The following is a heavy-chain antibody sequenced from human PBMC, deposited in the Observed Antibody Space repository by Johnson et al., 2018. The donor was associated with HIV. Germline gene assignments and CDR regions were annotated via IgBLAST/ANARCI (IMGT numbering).Heavy chain of an antibody. J-gene: IGHJ3*02. Sequence: QVQLVESGGGVVQPGRSLRLSCAASRFTFSSYAMHWVRQAPGQGLEWVAVISYDGSNEYYADSVKGRLTISRDNSKNTLYLQMNSLRAEDTAVYYCAKERGYSYGRGAFDIWGQGTIVTVSS. D-gene: IGHD5-18*01. V-gene: IGHV3-30*04. CDR1: RFTFSSYA. CDR2: ISYDGSNE. CDR3: AKERGYSYGRGAFDI.